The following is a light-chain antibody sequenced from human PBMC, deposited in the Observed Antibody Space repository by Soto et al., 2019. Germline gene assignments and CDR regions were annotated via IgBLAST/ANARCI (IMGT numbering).Light chain of an antibody. V-gene: IGKV1-5*03. Sequence: DIQMTQSPSTLSASVGDRVTITCRASQSINTWLAWYQLKPGRAPKLLIYKASTLESGVSSRFSGSGSGTXFTLXISXXQPDDYCQQYQTYSQFGQGTKVEIK. J-gene: IGKJ1*01. CDR1: QSINTW. CDR2: KAS. CDR3: QQYQTYSQ.